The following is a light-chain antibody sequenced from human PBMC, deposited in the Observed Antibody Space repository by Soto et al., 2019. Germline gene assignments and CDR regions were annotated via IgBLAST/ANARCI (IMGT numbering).Light chain of an antibody. CDR1: QSIGRF. CDR3: QQRSSRPREIS. J-gene: IGKJ5*01. Sequence: EIVLTQSPATLSLSPWERATLSCRASQSIGRFLAWYQHKPGQAPRLLIYDASNRATGIPARFSASGSETDFTLTISSLEPEDFAVYYCQQRSSRPREISFGQGTRLEIK. V-gene: IGKV3-11*01. CDR2: DAS.